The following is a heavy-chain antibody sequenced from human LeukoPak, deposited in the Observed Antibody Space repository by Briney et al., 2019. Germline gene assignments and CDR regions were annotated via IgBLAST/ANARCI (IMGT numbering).Heavy chain of an antibody. V-gene: IGHV4-39*01. CDR2: INYRDTA. CDR1: GGSISSSLHY. D-gene: IGHD3-10*01. Sequence: SETLSLTCIVSGGSISSSLHYWGWVRQPPGRELEWIGSINYRDTASYNPSLQSRATMSVDSSTNQFSLSLKSLIAADTAVYYCARHSGSGSLSRPFDPWGQGTLVTVSS. CDR3: ARHSGSGSLSRPFDP. J-gene: IGHJ5*02.